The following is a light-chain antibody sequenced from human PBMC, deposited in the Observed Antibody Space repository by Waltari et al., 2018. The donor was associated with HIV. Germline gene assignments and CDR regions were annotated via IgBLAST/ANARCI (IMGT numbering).Light chain of an antibody. J-gene: IGLJ3*02. CDR2: KDS. Sequence: SYELTQPPSVSVSPGQTARITCSGDALSKQYAYWYQQKPGQAPVRMIYKDSERPSGIPERFSGSSAVTTVTLTISGVQAEDEADYYCQSTDTSGTYWVFGGGTKLTVL. CDR1: ALSKQY. CDR3: QSTDTSGTYWV. V-gene: IGLV3-25*03.